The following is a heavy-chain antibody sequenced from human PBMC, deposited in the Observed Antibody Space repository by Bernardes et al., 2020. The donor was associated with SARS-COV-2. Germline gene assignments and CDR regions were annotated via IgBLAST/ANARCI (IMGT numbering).Heavy chain of an antibody. J-gene: IGHJ4*02. CDR2: IYYSGST. CDR1: GGSIFSYY. CDR3: ARHLGATKFDY. Sequence: SETLSLTCTVSGGSIFSYYWSWIRQPPGKRLEWIGYIYYSGSTNYNPSLKSRVTVSVDTSKNQFSLKLSSVSAADTAMYYCARHLGATKFDYWGQGALVTVSS. V-gene: IGHV4-59*08. D-gene: IGHD1-26*01.